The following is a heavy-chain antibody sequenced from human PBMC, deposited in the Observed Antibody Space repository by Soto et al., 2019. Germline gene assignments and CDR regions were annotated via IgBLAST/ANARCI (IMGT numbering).Heavy chain of an antibody. CDR1: GGTFSSYA. D-gene: IGHD6-13*01. V-gene: IGHV1-69*01. Sequence: QVQLVQSGAEVKKPGSSVKVSCKASGGTFSSYAVSWVRQAPGQGLEWMGGIIPIFGTANYAQKFQGRVTITADESTSTAYMELSSLRSEDTAVYYCARVKGIAVAGLYYYGMDVWGQGTTVTVSS. CDR3: ARVKGIAVAGLYYYGMDV. J-gene: IGHJ6*02. CDR2: IIPIFGTA.